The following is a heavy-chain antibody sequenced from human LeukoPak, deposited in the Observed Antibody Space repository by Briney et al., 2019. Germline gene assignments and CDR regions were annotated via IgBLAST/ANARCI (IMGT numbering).Heavy chain of an antibody. CDR3: ARDPTPRYCSGGSCYTHYGMDV. CDR1: GFTVSSNY. Sequence: GGSLRLSCAASGFTVSSNYMSWVRQAPGKGLEWVSSISSSSSYIYYADSVKGRLTISGDNAKNSLYLQMNSLRAEDTAVYYCARDPTPRYCSGGSCYTHYGMDVWGQGTTVTVSS. V-gene: IGHV3-21*01. J-gene: IGHJ6*02. CDR2: ISSSSSYI. D-gene: IGHD2-15*01.